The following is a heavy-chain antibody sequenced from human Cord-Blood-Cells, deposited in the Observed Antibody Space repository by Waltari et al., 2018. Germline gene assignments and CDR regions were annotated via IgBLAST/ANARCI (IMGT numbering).Heavy chain of an antibody. CDR1: GGTFSSYA. D-gene: IGHD3-22*01. CDR3: ARVGYDSSGYTTGWFDP. Sequence: QVQLLQSGAEVNKLGSPVTVSCRASGGTFSSYAISWMRQPPGQGLEWMGGIITILGTANYAQKFQGRVTITADESTSTAYMELSSLRSEDTAVYYCARVGYDSSGYTTGWFDPWGQGTLVTVSS. CDR2: IITILGTA. V-gene: IGHV1-69*01. J-gene: IGHJ5*02.